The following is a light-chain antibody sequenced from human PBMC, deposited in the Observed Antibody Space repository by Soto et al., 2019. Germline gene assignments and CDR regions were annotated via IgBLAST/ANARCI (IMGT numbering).Light chain of an antibody. J-gene: IGKJ3*01. CDR3: QKHNSTPLF. CDR1: QSISSY. Sequence: DIQMTPSPSSPSASLGDRVTIPFPASQSISSYLNWYQQKPGKAPKLLIYATSTLQSGVPSRFSGSGFGTDFTLTISSLQTEDVATYYCQKHNSTPLFVGPGTKVDIK. V-gene: IGKV1-27*01. CDR2: ATS.